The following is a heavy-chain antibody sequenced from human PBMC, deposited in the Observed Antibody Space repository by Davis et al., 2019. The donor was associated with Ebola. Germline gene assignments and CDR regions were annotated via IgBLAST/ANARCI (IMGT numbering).Heavy chain of an antibody. CDR2: ISSSSSTV. CDR1: GFTFSSYS. Sequence: GESLMISCAASGFTFSSYSMNWVRQAPGKGLEWVSYISSSSSTVYYADSVKGRFTISRDDAKDSLYLQMNSLRDEDTAVFYCARALPHYYYYGMDVWGQGTTVTVSS. V-gene: IGHV3-48*02. J-gene: IGHJ6*02. CDR3: ARALPHYYYYGMDV.